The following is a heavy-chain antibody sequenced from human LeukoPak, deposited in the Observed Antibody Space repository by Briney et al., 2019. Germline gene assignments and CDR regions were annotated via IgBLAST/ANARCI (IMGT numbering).Heavy chain of an antibody. CDR3: ARSPYCSGGSCYPQYFDY. CDR1: GFTFSSYG. V-gene: IGHV3-30*03. J-gene: IGHJ4*02. CDR2: ISYDGSNK. Sequence: PGGSLRLSCAASGFTFSSYGMSWVRQAPGKGLEWVAVISYDGSNKYYADSVKGRFTISRDNSKNTLYLQMNSLRAEDTAVYYCARSPYCSGGSCYPQYFDYWGQGTLVTVSS. D-gene: IGHD2-15*01.